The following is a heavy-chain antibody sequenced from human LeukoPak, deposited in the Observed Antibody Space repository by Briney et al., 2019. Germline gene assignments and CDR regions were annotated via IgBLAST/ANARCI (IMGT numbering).Heavy chain of an antibody. D-gene: IGHD5-24*01. J-gene: IGHJ4*02. CDR2: ISSSSSYI. CDR1: GFTFSSYS. V-gene: IGHV3-21*01. Sequence: GGSLRLSCAASGFTFSSYSMNWVRQAPGKGLEWVSSISSSSSYIYYADSVKGRFTISRDNAKNSLYPQMNSLRAEDTAVYYCARESEMATIINYWGQGTLVTVSS. CDR3: ARESEMATIINY.